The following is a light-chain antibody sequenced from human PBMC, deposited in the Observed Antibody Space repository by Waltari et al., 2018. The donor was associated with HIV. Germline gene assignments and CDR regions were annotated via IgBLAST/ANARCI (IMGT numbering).Light chain of an antibody. Sequence: SSELTQDPAVSVALGQTVRITCHGDSLRNYYASWYQQKPGQAPLLVVYGNDKRPSGIPDRFSGSSSGNTASLTITGAQAEDEADYYCNSRDNNGHHLVFAPGTTVTVL. V-gene: IGLV3-19*01. CDR3: NSRDNNGHHLV. CDR1: SLRNYY. J-gene: IGLJ1*01. CDR2: GND.